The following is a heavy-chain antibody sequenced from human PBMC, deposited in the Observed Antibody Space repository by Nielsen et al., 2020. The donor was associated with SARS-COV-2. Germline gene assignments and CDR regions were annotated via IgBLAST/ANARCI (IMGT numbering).Heavy chain of an antibody. V-gene: IGHV3-9*01. Sequence: GGSLRLSCAASGFTFDDYAMHWVRQAPGKGLEWVSGISWNSGSIGYADSVKGRFTISRDNAKNSLYLQMNSLRAEDTALYYCAKEGWDCSSTSCYGDWFDPWGQGTLVTVSS. CDR2: ISWNSGSI. CDR1: GFTFDDYA. J-gene: IGHJ5*02. CDR3: AKEGWDCSSTSCYGDWFDP. D-gene: IGHD2-2*01.